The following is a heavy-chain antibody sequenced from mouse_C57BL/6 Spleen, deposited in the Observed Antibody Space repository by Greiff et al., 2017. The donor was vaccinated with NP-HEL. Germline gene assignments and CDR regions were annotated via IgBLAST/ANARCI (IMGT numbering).Heavy chain of an antibody. Sequence: QVQLQQPGAELVRPGSSVKLSCKASGYTFTSYWMHWVKQRPRQGLEWIGNIDPSDSDTHYNQKFKDKATLTVDKSSSTAYMQLSSLTSEDSAVYYGASYYYGSSCDCYAMDYWGQGTSVTVSS. CDR2: IDPSDSDT. CDR1: GYTFTSYW. D-gene: IGHD1-1*01. CDR3: ASYYYGSSCDCYAMDY. V-gene: IGHV1-52*01. J-gene: IGHJ4*01.